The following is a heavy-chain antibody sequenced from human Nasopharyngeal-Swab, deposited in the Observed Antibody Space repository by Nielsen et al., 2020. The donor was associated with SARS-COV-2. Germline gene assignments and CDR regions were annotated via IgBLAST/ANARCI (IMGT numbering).Heavy chain of an antibody. D-gene: IGHD3-16*02. CDR2: ISYDGSNK. Sequence: WIRQPPGKGLEWVAVISYDGSNKYYADSVKGRFTISRDNSKNTLYLQMNSLRAEDTAVYYCAKEEITFGGVIGNWFDPWGQGTLVTVSS. J-gene: IGHJ5*02. CDR3: AKEEITFGGVIGNWFDP. V-gene: IGHV3-30*18.